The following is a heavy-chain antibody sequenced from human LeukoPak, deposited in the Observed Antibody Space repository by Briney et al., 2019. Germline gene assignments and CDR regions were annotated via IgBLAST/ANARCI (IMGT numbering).Heavy chain of an antibody. J-gene: IGHJ6*03. D-gene: IGHD3-10*01. CDR2: IYYSGST. V-gene: IGHV4-30-4*08. CDR3: ARANYYGSGSYHSAFYMDV. Sequence: SETLSLTCTVSGGSISSGDYYWSWIRQPPGKGLEWIGYIYYSGSTYYNPSLKSRVTISVDTSKNQFSLKLSSVTAADTAVYYCARANYYGSGSYHSAFYMDVWGKGTTVTVSS. CDR1: GGSISSGDYY.